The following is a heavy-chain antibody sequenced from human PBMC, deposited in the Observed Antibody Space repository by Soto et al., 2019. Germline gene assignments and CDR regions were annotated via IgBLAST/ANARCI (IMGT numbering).Heavy chain of an antibody. CDR2: ITPYNGNA. CDR3: ASARVFSGARYDY. D-gene: IGHD1-26*01. Sequence: QVHLVQSGAVVENPGASVKVSCKASGYTFTNFGINWVRQAPGQGLEWMGWITPYNGNANCPQKPQSRSTIASETSTNTANLELRSLRSDGAAAYFRASARVFSGARYDYWGQGTWVPVSS. J-gene: IGHJ4*02. V-gene: IGHV1-18*04. CDR1: GYTFTNFG.